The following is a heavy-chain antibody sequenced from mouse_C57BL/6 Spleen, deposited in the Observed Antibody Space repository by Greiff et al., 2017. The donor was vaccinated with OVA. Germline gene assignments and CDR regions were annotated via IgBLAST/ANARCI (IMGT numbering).Heavy chain of an antibody. Sequence: QVQLQQPGAELVMPGASVKLSCKASGYTFTSYWMHWVKQRPGQGLEWIGEIDPSDSYTNYNQKFTGKSTLTVDKSSSTAYMQLSSLTSEDSAVYYCARRDYYGSSSDYWGQGTTLTVSS. CDR2: IDPSDSYT. D-gene: IGHD1-1*01. V-gene: IGHV1-69*01. CDR1: GYTFTSYW. CDR3: ARRDYYGSSSDY. J-gene: IGHJ2*01.